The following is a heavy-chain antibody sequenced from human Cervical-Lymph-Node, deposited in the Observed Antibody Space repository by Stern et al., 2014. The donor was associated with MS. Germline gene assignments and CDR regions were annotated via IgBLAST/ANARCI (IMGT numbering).Heavy chain of an antibody. D-gene: IGHD2-2*01. J-gene: IGHJ4*02. CDR1: GYTFSSYW. CDR3: ARGGCSDTSCLDY. V-gene: IGHV3-74*02. Sequence: EMQLVESGGGLVQPGGPLRLSCVVSGYTFSSYWMHWVRQAPGKGLERVSHINSDGSNTNYADSVKGRFTFSRDNAKNTLYLQMNSLRVEDTAVYYCARGGCSDTSCLDYWGQGTLVPVSS. CDR2: INSDGSNT.